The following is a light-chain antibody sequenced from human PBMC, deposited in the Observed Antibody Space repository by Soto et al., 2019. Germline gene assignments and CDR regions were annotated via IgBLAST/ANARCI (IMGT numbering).Light chain of an antibody. V-gene: IGLV1-51*01. J-gene: IGLJ1*01. CDR1: SSNIGGNS. Sequence: QSVLTQPPSVSAAPGQKVTISCSGSSSNIGGNSVSWYQQRPVTTHKLLIYDDNKRPSGIPDRFSSSKSRTSATLGITGFQTGDEADYYCGSWDSSLSAYVFGTGTKVTVL. CDR3: GSWDSSLSAYV. CDR2: DDN.